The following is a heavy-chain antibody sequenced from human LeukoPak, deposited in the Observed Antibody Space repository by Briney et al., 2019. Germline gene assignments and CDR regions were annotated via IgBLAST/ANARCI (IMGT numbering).Heavy chain of an antibody. CDR3: ARGGPRLTYYYDSSGYPPDY. J-gene: IGHJ4*02. D-gene: IGHD3-22*01. CDR2: INPNSGGT. CDR1: GYTFTGYY. V-gene: IGHV1-2*02. Sequence: ASVKVSCKASGYTFTGYYMHWVRQAPGQGLEGMGWINPNSGGTNYAQKFQGRVTMTRDTSISTAYMELSRLRSDDTAVYYCARGGPRLTYYYDSSGYPPDYWGQGTLVTVSS.